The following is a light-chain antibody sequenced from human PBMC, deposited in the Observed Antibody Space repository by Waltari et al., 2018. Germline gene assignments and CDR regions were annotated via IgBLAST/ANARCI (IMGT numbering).Light chain of an antibody. CDR3: QQSYTTAFT. V-gene: IGKV1-39*01. J-gene: IGKJ2*01. CDR1: QSISSS. CDR2: VAS. Sequence: IQMTQSPSSLSASVGDRVTITCRASQSISSSLNWYQQIPGKAPKLLIYVASTLRSGVPSRFSRSGSGTDFSLTISSLQPEDFATYYCQQSYTTAFTFGQGTKLEIK.